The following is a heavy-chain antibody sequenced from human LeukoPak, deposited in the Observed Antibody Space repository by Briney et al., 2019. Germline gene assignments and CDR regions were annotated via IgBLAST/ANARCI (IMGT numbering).Heavy chain of an antibody. J-gene: IGHJ4*02. D-gene: IGHD3-10*01. CDR2: IHYSGII. Sequence: KPSETLSLTCTVSGGSVNISNYYWGWIRQPPGKGLECIGNIHYSGIIFYNPSFKSRVTFSVDTSKNYFSLKLSSVTAADTAVYYCAGHSGGSFDSWGQGALVTVSS. CDR1: GGSVNISNYY. V-gene: IGHV4-39*01. CDR3: AGHSGGSFDS.